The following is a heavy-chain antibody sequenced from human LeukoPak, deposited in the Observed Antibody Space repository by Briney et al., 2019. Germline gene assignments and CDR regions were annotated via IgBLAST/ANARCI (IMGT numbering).Heavy chain of an antibody. J-gene: IGHJ4*02. CDR3: AKGRCSSTSCPYYFDY. Sequence: GGSLRLSCAASGFTFSSYEINWVRQAPGKGLEWVSVISGSGGSTHYADSVKGRFTISRDNSKNTLYLQMNSLRAEDTALYYCAKGRCSSTSCPYYFDYWGQGTLVTVSS. CDR1: GFTFSSYE. D-gene: IGHD2-2*01. CDR2: ISGSGGST. V-gene: IGHV3-23*01.